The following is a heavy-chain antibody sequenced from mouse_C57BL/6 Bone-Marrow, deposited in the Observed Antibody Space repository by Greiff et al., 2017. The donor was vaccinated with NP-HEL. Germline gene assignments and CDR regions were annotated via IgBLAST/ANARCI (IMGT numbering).Heavy chain of an antibody. Sequence: EAGGGLVQPKGSLKLSCAAFGFSFNTYAMNWVRQAPGKGLEWVARIRSKSNNHATYYADSVKDRFTISRDDSESMLYLQMNNLRSEDTAMYYCVRRYSRSHWYFDVWGTGTTVTVSS. V-gene: IGHV10-1*01. J-gene: IGHJ1*03. D-gene: IGHD1-1*01. CDR3: VRRYSRSHWYFDV. CDR1: GFSFNTYA. CDR2: IRSKSNNHAT.